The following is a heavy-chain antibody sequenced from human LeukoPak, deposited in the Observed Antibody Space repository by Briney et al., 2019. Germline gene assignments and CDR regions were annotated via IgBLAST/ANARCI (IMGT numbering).Heavy chain of an antibody. D-gene: IGHD5-24*01. J-gene: IGHJ4*02. V-gene: IGHV3-23*01. CDR2: ISGSGGST. CDR3: AKDPDGLQLADLDY. CDR1: GFTFSSYA. Sequence: GGSLRLSCAASGFTFSSYAMSWVRQAPGKGLEWVSAISGSGGSTYYADSVKGRFTISRDNSKNTLYLQMNSLRAEDTAVYYCAKDPDGLQLADLDYWGQGTLVTVSS.